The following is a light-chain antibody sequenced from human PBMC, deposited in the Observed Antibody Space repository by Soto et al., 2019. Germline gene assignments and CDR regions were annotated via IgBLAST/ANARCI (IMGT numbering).Light chain of an antibody. Sequence: QSALTQPRSVSGSPGQSVTISCTGTSSDVGGYNYVSWYQQHPGKAPKLMIYDVRKWPSGVPDRFSGSKSGNTASLTISGLQAEGEADYYCCSYAGRSYVFGSGTQLTVL. J-gene: IGLJ7*01. CDR1: SSDVGGYNY. CDR3: CSYAGRSYV. CDR2: DVR. V-gene: IGLV2-11*01.